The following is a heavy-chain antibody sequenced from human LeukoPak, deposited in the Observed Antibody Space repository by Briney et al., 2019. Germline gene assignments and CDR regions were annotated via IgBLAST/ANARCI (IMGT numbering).Heavy chain of an antibody. Sequence: RASVTVSCKVSGYTLTELSMHWVRQVPGKGLEWMGGFDPEDGETIYAQKFQGRVTMTEDTSTDTAYMELSSLRSEDTAVYYCATGGWGYYDSSGYSIWGQGTMVTVSS. CDR1: GYTLTELS. V-gene: IGHV1-24*01. D-gene: IGHD3-22*01. J-gene: IGHJ3*02. CDR3: ATGGWGYYDSSGYSI. CDR2: FDPEDGET.